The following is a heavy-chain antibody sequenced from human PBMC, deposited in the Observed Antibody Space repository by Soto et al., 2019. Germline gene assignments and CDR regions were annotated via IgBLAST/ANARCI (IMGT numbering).Heavy chain of an antibody. CDR2: IGGSGGT. D-gene: IGHD2-15*01. V-gene: IGHV3-23*01. CDR1: GFTFSSYA. CDR3: AKGQGWSYYYDS. J-gene: IGHJ4*02. Sequence: EVQLLESGGGLVQPGGSLRLSCAASGFTFSSYAMSWVRLAPGKGLEWFSSIGGSGGTYYADSVKGRFTISRDNSKNMLDRHLNSLRAEDTAMYYCAKGQGWSYYYDSWGQGTLVTVSS.